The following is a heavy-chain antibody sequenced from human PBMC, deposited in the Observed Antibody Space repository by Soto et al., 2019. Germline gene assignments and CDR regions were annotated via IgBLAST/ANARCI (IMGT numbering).Heavy chain of an antibody. V-gene: IGHV1-8*01. Sequence: ASVKVSCKASGYTFTSYDINWVRQATGQGLEWMGWMNPNSGNTGYAQKFQGRVTMTTDTSTSTAYMELRSLRSDDTAVYYCARDLEARAYYHYGMDVWGQGTTVTVSS. D-gene: IGHD1-1*01. CDR3: ARDLEARAYYHYGMDV. J-gene: IGHJ6*02. CDR2: MNPNSGNT. CDR1: GYTFTSYD.